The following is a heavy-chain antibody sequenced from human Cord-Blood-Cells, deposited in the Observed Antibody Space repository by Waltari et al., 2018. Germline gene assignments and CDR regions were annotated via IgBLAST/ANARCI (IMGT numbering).Heavy chain of an antibody. CDR2: INHSGST. CDR1: GGSFSGYY. D-gene: IGHD3-10*01. Sequence: QVQLQQWGAGLLKPSETLSLTCAVYGGSFSGYYWSWIRQPPGKGPEWIGEINHSGSTNYNPSLKSRVTISVDTSKNQFSLKLSSVTAADTAVYYCARFLGGFAPRFDPWGQGTLVTVSS. CDR3: ARFLGGFAPRFDP. V-gene: IGHV4-34*01. J-gene: IGHJ5*02.